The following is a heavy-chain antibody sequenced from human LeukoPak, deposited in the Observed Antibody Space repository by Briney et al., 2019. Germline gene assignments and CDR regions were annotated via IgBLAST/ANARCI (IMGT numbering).Heavy chain of an antibody. Sequence: ASVKVSCKASGHTFTSYDINWARQATGQGLEWMGWMNPNSGNTGYAQKFQGRVTMTSNTSRSTANTELISLRSEDTAMYYCATRLAVGDFDYWGQGNLVTVSS. D-gene: IGHD6-19*01. J-gene: IGHJ4*02. CDR3: ATRLAVGDFDY. V-gene: IGHV1-8*01. CDR1: GHTFTSYD. CDR2: MNPNSGNT.